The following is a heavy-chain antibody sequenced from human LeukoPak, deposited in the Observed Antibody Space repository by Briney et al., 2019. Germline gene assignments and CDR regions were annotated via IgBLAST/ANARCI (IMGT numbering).Heavy chain of an antibody. J-gene: IGHJ4*02. V-gene: IGHV3-30-3*01. D-gene: IGHD1-26*01. Sequence: GGSLRLSCAASGFTFSSYAMHWVRQAPGKGLEWVAVIPYVGSNKYYADSVKGRFTISRDNSKNTLYLQMNSLRAEDTAVYYCAREAVSGSYCFDYWGQGTLVTVSS. CDR2: IPYVGSNK. CDR1: GFTFSSYA. CDR3: AREAVSGSYCFDY.